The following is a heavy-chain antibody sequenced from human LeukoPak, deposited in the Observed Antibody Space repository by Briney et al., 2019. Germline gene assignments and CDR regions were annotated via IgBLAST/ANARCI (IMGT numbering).Heavy chain of an antibody. J-gene: IGHJ3*02. CDR1: GFTFSSYS. CDR2: ISSSSSYI. D-gene: IGHD6-19*01. CDR3: ARDWDSSGWLYDAFDI. Sequence: GGSLRLSCAASGFTFSSYSMNWVRQAPGKGLEWVSSISSSSSYIYYADSVKGRFTISRDNAKNSLYLQMNSLRAEDTAVYYCARDWDSSGWLYDAFDIWGQGTMVTVSS. V-gene: IGHV3-21*01.